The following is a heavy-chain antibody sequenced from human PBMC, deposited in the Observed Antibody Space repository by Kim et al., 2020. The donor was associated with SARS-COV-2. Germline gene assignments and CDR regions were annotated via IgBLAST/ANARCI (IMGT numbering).Heavy chain of an antibody. CDR3: ARGGVVVVAATRGRRAAHFDY. CDR2: ISSSSSYI. CDR1: GFTFSSYS. D-gene: IGHD2-15*01. V-gene: IGHV3-21*01. J-gene: IGHJ4*02. Sequence: GGSLRLSCAASGFTFSSYSMNWVRQAPGKGLEWVSSISSSSSYIYYADSVKGRFTISRDNAKNSLYLQMNSLRAEDTAVYYCARGGVVVVAATRGRRAAHFDYWGQGTLVTVSS.